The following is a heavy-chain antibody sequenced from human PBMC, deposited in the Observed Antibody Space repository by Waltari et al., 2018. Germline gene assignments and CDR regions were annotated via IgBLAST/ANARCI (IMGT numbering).Heavy chain of an antibody. J-gene: IGHJ3*01. V-gene: IGHV4-39*02. CDR2: MSSNGAT. CDR1: GRSITSNRHS. CDR3: ATYIGASIGTAAFDV. D-gene: IGHD5-12*01. Sequence: QLQLQESGPGLGKPSETLSLTCLGPGRSITSNRHSRAWIRQPPGQGREWIGTMSSNGATYSSPSLKSRVTVSRDTSKNHLSLTLGSVTAADTAVYYCATYIGASIGTAAFDVWGQGTMVTVSS.